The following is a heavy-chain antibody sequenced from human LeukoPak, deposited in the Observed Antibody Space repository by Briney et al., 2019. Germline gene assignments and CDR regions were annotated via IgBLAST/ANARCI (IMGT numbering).Heavy chain of an antibody. V-gene: IGHV3-21*01. CDR2: ISSSSSYI. Sequence: PGGTLSLSCAASGFTFSSYSMNWVRQAPGKGLEWVSSISSSSSYIYYSDPVKGRFTISRDNAKNSLYLQMNSLRAEDTAVYYCARDFLRSSTPDIVATDFDYWGQGTLVTVSS. D-gene: IGHD5-12*01. CDR3: ARDFLRSSTPDIVATDFDY. J-gene: IGHJ4*02. CDR1: GFTFSSYS.